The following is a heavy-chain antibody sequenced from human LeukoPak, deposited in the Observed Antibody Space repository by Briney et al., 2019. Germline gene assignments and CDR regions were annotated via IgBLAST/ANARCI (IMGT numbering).Heavy chain of an antibody. J-gene: IGHJ4*02. CDR3: ARGGSSGLKGVFDY. V-gene: IGHV1-69*01. CDR2: IIPIFGTA. D-gene: IGHD6-19*01. CDR1: GGTFSSCA. Sequence: SVKVSCTASGGTFSSCAISWVRQAPGQGLEWMGGIIPIFGTANYAQKFQGRVTITADESTSTAYMELSSLRSEDTAVYYCARGGSSGLKGVFDYWGQGTLVTVSS.